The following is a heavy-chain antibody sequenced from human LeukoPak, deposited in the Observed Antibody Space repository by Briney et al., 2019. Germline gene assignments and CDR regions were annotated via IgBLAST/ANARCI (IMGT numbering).Heavy chain of an antibody. CDR1: GYTFTSYD. CDR2: MNPNSGIT. Sequence: GASVKVSCKASGYTFTSYDINWVRQATGQGLEWMGWMNPNSGITGYAQKFQGRVTMTRNTSISTAYMELSSLRSEDTAVYYCARVTLRIYGGNSKYYFDYWGQGTLVTVSS. CDR3: ARVTLRIYGGNSKYYFDY. D-gene: IGHD4-23*01. J-gene: IGHJ4*02. V-gene: IGHV1-8*01.